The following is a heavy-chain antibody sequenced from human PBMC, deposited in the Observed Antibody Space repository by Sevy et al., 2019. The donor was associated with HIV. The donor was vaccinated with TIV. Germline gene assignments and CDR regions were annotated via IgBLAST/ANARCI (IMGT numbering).Heavy chain of an antibody. J-gene: IGHJ6*02. Sequence: GGSLRLSCATSGFAFGDYAMHWVREAPGKGLEWVAGVSWNSGAIDYAASVKGRYTISIGHAKSSLYLQMNSPRAEDTALYYCAKDINRGCDSINCYTYYYYYYGLDAWGQGTTVTVSS. D-gene: IGHD2-2*02. CDR1: GFAFGDYA. CDR2: VSWNSGAI. CDR3: AKDINRGCDSINCYTYYYYYYGLDA. V-gene: IGHV3-9*01.